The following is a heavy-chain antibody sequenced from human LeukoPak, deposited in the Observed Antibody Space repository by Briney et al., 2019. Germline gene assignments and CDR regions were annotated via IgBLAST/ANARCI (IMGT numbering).Heavy chain of an antibody. V-gene: IGHV3-74*01. CDR3: ARGGRGSAAVVAPRSFDI. D-gene: IGHD3-22*01. J-gene: IGHJ3*02. Sequence: GGSLRLSCAASGFTVSSFWMHWVRKAPGKGLVWVSRISSDGSNTYYADSVKGRFIISRDISKNTLYLQMNSLRAEDSALYYCARGGRGSAAVVAPRSFDIWGQGTMVTVSS. CDR2: ISSDGSNT. CDR1: GFTVSSFW.